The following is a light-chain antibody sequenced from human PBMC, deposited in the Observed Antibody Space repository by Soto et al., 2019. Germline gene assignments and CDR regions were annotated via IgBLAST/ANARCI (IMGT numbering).Light chain of an antibody. CDR2: DAS. CDR3: QQYNDYRWS. Sequence: DIQMTQSPSTLSASVGDRVTIPCRARQSISGWLAWYQQKPGKAPKLLIYDASSLESGVPSRFSVSGSGTEFTLTISSLQLADFATYYCQQYNDYRWSFGQGTKVAIK. CDR1: QSISGW. J-gene: IGKJ1*01. V-gene: IGKV1-5*01.